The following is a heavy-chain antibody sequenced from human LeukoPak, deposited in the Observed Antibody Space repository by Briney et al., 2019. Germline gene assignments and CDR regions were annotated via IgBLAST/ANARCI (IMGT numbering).Heavy chain of an antibody. J-gene: IGHJ4*02. CDR3: AREYYDFWSGYPLDY. CDR2: IIPIFGTA. Sequence: PVKVSCKASGGTFSNYAISWVRQAPGQGLEWMGGIIPIFGTANYAQKFQGRVTMTRNTSISTAYMELSSLRAEDTAVYYCAREYYDFWSGYPLDYWGQGTLVTVSS. V-gene: IGHV1-69*05. D-gene: IGHD3-3*01. CDR1: GGTFSNYA.